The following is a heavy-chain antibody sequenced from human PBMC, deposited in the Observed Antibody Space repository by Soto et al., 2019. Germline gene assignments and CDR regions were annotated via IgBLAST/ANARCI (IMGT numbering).Heavy chain of an antibody. CDR1: GFTFSNAW. V-gene: IGHV3-15*01. Sequence: EVRLVESGGGLVKSGGSLRLSCAASGFTFSNAWMSWVRQAPGKGLEWVGRIKSQTDGGTTHYAAPVKARFTISRDDSRNTLYLQMSSLKTDDTAMYYCTTVGYRDYGLALAVWGQGTLVTVSS. D-gene: IGHD4-17*01. J-gene: IGHJ3*01. CDR2: IKSQTDGGTT. CDR3: TTVGYRDYGLALAV.